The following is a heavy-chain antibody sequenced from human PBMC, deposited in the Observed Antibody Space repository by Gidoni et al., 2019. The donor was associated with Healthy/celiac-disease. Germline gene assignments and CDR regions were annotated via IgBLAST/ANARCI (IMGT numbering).Heavy chain of an antibody. CDR1: GLTFSSYS. D-gene: IGHD5-12*01. Sequence: EVQLVESGGGLVKPGGAWRLPCAASGLTFSSYSMNWVRQAPGKVLEVVSSISSSSIYIYSADSVKGRFTISRDNAKNSLYLQMHSLRAEDTAVYYCARDVLDIVATDYGMDVWGQGTTVTVSS. CDR3: ARDVLDIVATDYGMDV. CDR2: ISSSSIYI. J-gene: IGHJ6*02. V-gene: IGHV3-21*01.